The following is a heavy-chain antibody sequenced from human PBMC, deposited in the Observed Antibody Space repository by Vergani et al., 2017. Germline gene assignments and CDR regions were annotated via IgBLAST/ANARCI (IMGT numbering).Heavy chain of an antibody. CDR3: ARAVPAAIVGYWFDP. CDR1: GGSFSGYY. D-gene: IGHD2-2*01. Sequence: QVQLQQWGAGLLKPSETLSLTCAVYGGSFSGYYWSWIRQPPGKGLEWIGEINHSGSTNYNPPPKSRVTISVDTSKNQFSLKLSSVTAADTAVYYCARAVPAAIVGYWFDPWGQGTLVTVSS. J-gene: IGHJ5*02. CDR2: INHSGST. V-gene: IGHV4-34*01.